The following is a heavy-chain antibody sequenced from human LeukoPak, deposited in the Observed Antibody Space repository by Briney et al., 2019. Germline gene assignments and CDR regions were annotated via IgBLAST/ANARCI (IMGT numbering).Heavy chain of an antibody. CDR1: GFTFSRYW. CDR2: ISYDGSNK. V-gene: IGHV3-30*03. J-gene: IGHJ4*02. Sequence: GGSLRLSCAASGFTFSRYWMSWVRQAPGKGLEWVAVISYDGSNKYYADSVKGRFTISRDNSKNSLYLQMNSLRAEDTAVYYCARDWNYGYWGQGTLVTVSS. CDR3: ARDWNYGY. D-gene: IGHD1-7*01.